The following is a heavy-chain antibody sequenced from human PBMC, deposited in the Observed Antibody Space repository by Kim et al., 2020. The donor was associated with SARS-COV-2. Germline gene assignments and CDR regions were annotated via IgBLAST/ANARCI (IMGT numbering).Heavy chain of an antibody. Sequence: SETLSLTCAVYGGSFSGYYWSWIRQPPGKGLEWIGEINHSGSTNYNPSLKSRVTISVDTSKNQFSLKLSSVTAADTAVYYCARVATYYDILTGYRNYYYYYMDVWGKGTTVTVSS. CDR3: ARVATYYDILTGYRNYYYYYMDV. D-gene: IGHD3-9*01. V-gene: IGHV4-34*01. CDR2: INHSGST. J-gene: IGHJ6*03. CDR1: GGSFSGYY.